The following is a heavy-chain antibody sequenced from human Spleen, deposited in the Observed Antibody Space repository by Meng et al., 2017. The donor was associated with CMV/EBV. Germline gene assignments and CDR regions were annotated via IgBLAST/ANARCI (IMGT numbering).Heavy chain of an antibody. D-gene: IGHD3-10*01. Sequence: GGSLRLSCAASGFAFSGYSMNWVRQAPGKGLDWVSSISTSSNYIEYADSVKGRFTISRDNAKNSLYLQMHSLRAEDTAVYYCARPSRRENSGDYPPKYWGQGTLVTVSS. J-gene: IGHJ4*02. CDR3: ARPSRRENSGDYPPKY. CDR1: GFAFSGYS. CDR2: ISTSSNYI. V-gene: IGHV3-21*01.